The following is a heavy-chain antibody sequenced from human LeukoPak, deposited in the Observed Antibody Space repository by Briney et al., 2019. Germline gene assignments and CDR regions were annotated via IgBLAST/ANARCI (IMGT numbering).Heavy chain of an antibody. J-gene: IGHJ4*02. V-gene: IGHV1-2*02. CDR2: INPNSGGT. CDR1: GYTFTGYY. Sequence: ASVNVSCKASGYTFTGYYMHWVRQAPGQGLEWMGWINPNSGGTNYEQKFQGRVTMTRDTPVSTAYMELSRLRSDDTAVYYCARDVCQGLRCHTGGYWGQGTLVTVSS. CDR3: ARDVCQGLRCHTGGY. D-gene: IGHD4-17*01.